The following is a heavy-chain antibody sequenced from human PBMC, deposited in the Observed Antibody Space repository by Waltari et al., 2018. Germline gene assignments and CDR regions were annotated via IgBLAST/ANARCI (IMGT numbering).Heavy chain of an antibody. CDR3: ARSEYLSGQFDY. D-gene: IGHD2-2*02. CDR1: GGTFSSYA. V-gene: IGHV1-69*05. J-gene: IGHJ4*02. Sequence: QVQLVQSGAEVKKPGSSVKVSCKASGGTFSSYAISWVRQAPGQGLEWMGGIILIFGTANYAQKFQGRVTITRNTSISTAYMELSSLRSEDTAVYYCARSEYLSGQFDYWGQGTLVTVSS. CDR2: IILIFGTA.